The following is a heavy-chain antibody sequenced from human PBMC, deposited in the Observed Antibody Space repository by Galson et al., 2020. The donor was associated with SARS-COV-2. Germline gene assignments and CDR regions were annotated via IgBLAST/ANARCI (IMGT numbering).Heavy chain of an antibody. CDR3: AKRDDSSGYPYYFDY. V-gene: IGHV3-23*01. J-gene: IGHJ4*02. Sequence: GESLKISCAASGFTFSNYAMSWVRQAPGKGLEWVSAIGGSGGSTYYADSVKGRFTISRDNSKNTLYLQMNSLRAEDTAVYYCAKRDDSSGYPYYFDYWGQETLVTVSS. CDR2: IGGSGGST. D-gene: IGHD3-22*01. CDR1: GFTFSNYA.